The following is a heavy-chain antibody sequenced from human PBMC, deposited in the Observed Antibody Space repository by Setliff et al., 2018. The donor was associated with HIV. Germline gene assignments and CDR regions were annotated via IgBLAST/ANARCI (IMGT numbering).Heavy chain of an antibody. CDR1: GDSTSSYY. J-gene: IGHJ5*02. CDR3: ARDDREWLRAIDH. Sequence: PSETLSLTCPVSGDSTSSYYWSWIRQPPGKGLEWVGHIYSTGDTNYNPSLKSRVTLSADTSKNQLSLSLTSVTAADTAVYYCARDDREWLRAIDHWGQGTQVTSPQ. V-gene: IGHV4-4*07. D-gene: IGHD5-12*01. CDR2: IYSTGDT.